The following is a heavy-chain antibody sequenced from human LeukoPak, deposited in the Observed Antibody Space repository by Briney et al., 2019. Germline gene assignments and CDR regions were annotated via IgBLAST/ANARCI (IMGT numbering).Heavy chain of an antibody. CDR1: GNYW. CDR3: AREGYDSSGYYDY. CDR2: INSDGSWT. J-gene: IGHJ4*02. Sequence: PGGSLRLSCAASGNYWMHWVRQVPGKGLVWVSHINSDGSWTSYADSVKGRLTISKDNAKNTVYLQMNSLRAEDTAVYYCAREGYDSSGYYDYWGQGTLVTVSS. D-gene: IGHD3-22*01. V-gene: IGHV3-74*01.